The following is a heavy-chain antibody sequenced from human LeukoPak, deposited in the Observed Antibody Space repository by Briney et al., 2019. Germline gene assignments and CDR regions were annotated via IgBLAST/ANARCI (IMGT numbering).Heavy chain of an antibody. V-gene: IGHV3-53*01. Sequence: GGSLRLSCAVSGFTVSAHYMSWVRQAPGKGVECVSFLYTGGDTYYADSVKGRFTISRDNSKNTLYLQMNSLRAEDTAVYYCARGPGSRGIFDYWGQGTLVTVSS. CDR1: GFTVSAHY. CDR2: LYTGGDT. J-gene: IGHJ4*02. D-gene: IGHD3-10*01. CDR3: ARGPGSRGIFDY.